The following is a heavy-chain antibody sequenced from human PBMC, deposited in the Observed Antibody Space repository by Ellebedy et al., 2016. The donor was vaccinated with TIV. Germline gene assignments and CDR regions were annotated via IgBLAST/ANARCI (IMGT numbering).Heavy chain of an antibody. J-gene: IGHJ3*02. V-gene: IGHV4-59*01. CDR3: ARGPLVGATTRGAFDI. CDR2: IYYSGST. CDR1: GGSISSYY. D-gene: IGHD1-26*01. Sequence: SETLSLXCTVSGGSISSYYWSWIRQPPGKGLEWIGYIYYSGSTNYNPSLKSRVTISVDTSKNQFSLKLSSVTAADTAVYYCARGPLVGATTRGAFDIWGQGTMVTVSS.